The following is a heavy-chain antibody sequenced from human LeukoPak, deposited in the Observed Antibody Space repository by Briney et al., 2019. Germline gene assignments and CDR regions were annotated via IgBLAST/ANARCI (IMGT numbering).Heavy chain of an antibody. V-gene: IGHV3-30*03. D-gene: IGHD6-13*01. Sequence: GRSLRLSCAASGFSFSTFGMHWARRAPGKGLEWVAVISYDGSNKYYADSVKGRFTISRDNSKNTLYLQMNSLRAEDTAVYYCARNFREQQLVLFDYWGQGTLVTVSS. CDR1: GFSFSTFG. CDR3: ARNFREQQLVLFDY. J-gene: IGHJ4*02. CDR2: ISYDGSNK.